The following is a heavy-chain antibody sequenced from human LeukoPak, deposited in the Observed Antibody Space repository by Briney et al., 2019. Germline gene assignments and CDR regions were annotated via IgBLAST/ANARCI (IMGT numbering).Heavy chain of an antibody. CDR2: IKSKTDGGTT. V-gene: IGHV3-15*01. Sequence: PGGSLRLSCAASGFTFSNAWMSWVRQAPGEGLEWVGRIKSKTDGGTTDYAAPVKGRFTISRDDSKNTLYLQMNSLKTEDTAVYYCTTAPTFLIPVFWGQGTLVTVSS. J-gene: IGHJ4*02. CDR1: GFTFSNAW. CDR3: TTAPTFLIPVF. D-gene: IGHD3-16*01.